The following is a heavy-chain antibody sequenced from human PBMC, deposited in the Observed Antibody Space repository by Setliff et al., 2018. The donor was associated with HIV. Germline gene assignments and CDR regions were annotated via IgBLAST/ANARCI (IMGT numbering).Heavy chain of an antibody. CDR1: GYTFTAYF. V-gene: IGHV1-2*02. D-gene: IGHD3-10*01. CDR3: ARGGYYTSGTWFDP. CDR2: ISPNTGDT. J-gene: IGHJ5*02. Sequence: KVSCKTAGYTFTAYFLQWVRQAPGQGLEWIGWISPNTGDTGIALKFQGRVTMTRDTSTSTTYLELDRLTYDDTAIYYCARGGYYTSGTWFDPWGQGTLVTVSS.